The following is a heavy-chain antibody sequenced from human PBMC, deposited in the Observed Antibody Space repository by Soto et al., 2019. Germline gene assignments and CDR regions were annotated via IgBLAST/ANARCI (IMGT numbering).Heavy chain of an antibody. CDR2: IYWDDDK. Sequence: QITLKESGPTLVKPTQTLTLTCTFSGFSLSTSGVGVGWIRQPPGKALEWLALIYWDDDKRYSPSLKSRLTNPKDTSKNQVVLTMTNMDPVDTATYYCAHTHSGSYYRWYFDLWGRGTLVTVSS. CDR3: AHTHSGSYYRWYFDL. D-gene: IGHD1-26*01. CDR1: GFSLSTSGVG. J-gene: IGHJ2*01. V-gene: IGHV2-5*02.